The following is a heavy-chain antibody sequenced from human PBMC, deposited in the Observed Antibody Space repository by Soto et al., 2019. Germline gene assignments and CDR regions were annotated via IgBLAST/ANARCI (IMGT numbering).Heavy chain of an antibody. J-gene: IGHJ4*02. V-gene: IGHV3-30-3*01. D-gene: IGHD3-10*01. Sequence: QVQLVESGGGVVQPGRSLRLSCAASGFTFSSYAMHWVRQAPGKGLEWVAVISYDGSNKYYADSVKGRFTISRDNSKNTLYLQMNSLRAEDTAVYYCAREGGPEGAMVRPFDYWGQGTLVPVSS. CDR3: AREGGPEGAMVRPFDY. CDR1: GFTFSSYA. CDR2: ISYDGSNK.